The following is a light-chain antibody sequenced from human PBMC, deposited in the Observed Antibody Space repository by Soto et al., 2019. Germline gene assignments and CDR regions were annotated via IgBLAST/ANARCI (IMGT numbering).Light chain of an antibody. Sequence: EVVMTQSPATLSVSPGETATLSCRASQSVGSNLAWYQHKPGQPPRLLIYGASTRATGIPARFSGSVSGTEFTLTISSLQSEDFAVYYCQQYHNWLTFGGGTKVEIK. CDR3: QQYHNWLT. CDR1: QSVGSN. V-gene: IGKV3-15*01. J-gene: IGKJ4*01. CDR2: GAS.